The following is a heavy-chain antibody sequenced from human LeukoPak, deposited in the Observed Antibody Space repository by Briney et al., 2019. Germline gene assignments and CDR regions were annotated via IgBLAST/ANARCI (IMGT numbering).Heavy chain of an antibody. CDR1: GFTFSSYA. CDR2: ISGNGGST. D-gene: IGHD6-13*01. V-gene: IGHV3-64*01. Sequence: GGSLRLSCAASGFTFSSYAMHWVRQAPGKGLEYVSAISGNGGSTYYANSVKGRFTISRDNSKNTLYLQMNSLRAEDTAVYYCARADAYSSTWCFDYWGQGALVTVSS. CDR3: ARADAYSSTWCFDY. J-gene: IGHJ4*02.